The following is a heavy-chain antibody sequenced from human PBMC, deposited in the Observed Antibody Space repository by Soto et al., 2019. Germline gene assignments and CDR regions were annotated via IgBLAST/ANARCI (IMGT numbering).Heavy chain of an antibody. V-gene: IGHV3-15*01. CDR3: TTESYDYIWGSYRYDYFDY. Sequence: PGGSLRLSCAASGFTFSNAWMSWVRQAPGKGLEWVGRIKSKTDGGTTDYAAPVKGRFTISRDDSKNTLYLQMNSLKTEDTAVYYCTTESYDYIWGSYRYDYFDYWGQGTLVTVSS. CDR1: GFTFSNAW. J-gene: IGHJ4*02. CDR2: IKSKTDGGTT. D-gene: IGHD3-16*02.